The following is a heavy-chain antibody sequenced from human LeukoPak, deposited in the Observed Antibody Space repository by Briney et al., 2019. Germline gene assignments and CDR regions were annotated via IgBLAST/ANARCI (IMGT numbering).Heavy chain of an antibody. CDR2: ISRSGEST. D-gene: IGHD3-16*01. CDR1: GFTFSGFA. Sequence: GGALRLSCAASGFTFSGFAMSWIRQAPGKGLEWVSSISRSGESTFYADSVRGRFTISRDNSKNTVSLQMESLRAEDTALYYCAKDYAVGSIDYWGQGTLVTVSS. CDR3: AKDYAVGSIDY. J-gene: IGHJ4*02. V-gene: IGHV3-23*01.